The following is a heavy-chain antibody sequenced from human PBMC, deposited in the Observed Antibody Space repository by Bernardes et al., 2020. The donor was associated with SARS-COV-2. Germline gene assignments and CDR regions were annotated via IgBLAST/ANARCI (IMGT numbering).Heavy chain of an antibody. Sequence: TLSRTFAGYGGSFINYYWSWIRQPPGKGLEWIGEINHGGSTNYNPSLKSRVTISVDTSKNQFSLKLSSVTAADTALYYCASSGYAYGSLYVFGYWGQGSLVTVSS. D-gene: IGHD5-18*01. CDR1: GGSFINYY. J-gene: IGHJ4*02. CDR3: ASSGYAYGSLYVFGY. V-gene: IGHV4-34*01. CDR2: INHGGST.